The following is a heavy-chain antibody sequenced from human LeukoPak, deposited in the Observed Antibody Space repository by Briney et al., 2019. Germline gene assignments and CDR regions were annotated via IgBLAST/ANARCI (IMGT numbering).Heavy chain of an antibody. V-gene: IGHV4-61*02. CDR3: ARVRGYCSGTSCYRYYFDY. CDR2: IYTSGST. J-gene: IGHJ4*02. D-gene: IGHD2-2*01. CDR1: GGSVSSGSYY. Sequence: PSQTLSLTCTVSGGSVSSGSYYWSWIRQPAGKGLEWIGRIYTSGSTNYNPSLKSRVTISLDTSKNQFSLRLSSVTAADTAVYYCARVRGYCSGTSCYRYYFDYWGQGTLVTVSS.